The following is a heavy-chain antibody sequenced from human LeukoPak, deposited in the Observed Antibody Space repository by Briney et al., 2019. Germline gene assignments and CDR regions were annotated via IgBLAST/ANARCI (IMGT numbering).Heavy chain of an antibody. D-gene: IGHD1-1*01. CDR2: ISHTGLT. CDR3: ARVPDITARPCDT. J-gene: IGHJ5*02. Sequence: PETLSLTCAVYGGSFSGYYWTLIRQTPGKGLEWIGEISHTGLTGSNPSLKSRVTIFVDSSKKQFSLRMTSVTAADTGVYYCARVPDITARPCDTWGPGTLVTVSS. CDR1: GGSFSGYY. V-gene: IGHV4-34*01.